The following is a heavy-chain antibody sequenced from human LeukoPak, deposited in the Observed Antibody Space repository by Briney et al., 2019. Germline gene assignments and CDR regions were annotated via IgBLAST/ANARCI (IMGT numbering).Heavy chain of an antibody. CDR1: GFTFSSYE. J-gene: IGHJ3*02. V-gene: IGHV3-48*03. D-gene: IGHD3-22*01. Sequence: SGGSLRLSCAASGFTFSSYEMNWVRQAPGKGLEWVSYISSSGSTIYYADSVKGRFTISRDNAKNSLYLQMNSLRAEDTALYYCARVDSGGYYYFGAFDIWGQGTMVTVSS. CDR3: ARVDSGGYYYFGAFDI. CDR2: ISSSGSTI.